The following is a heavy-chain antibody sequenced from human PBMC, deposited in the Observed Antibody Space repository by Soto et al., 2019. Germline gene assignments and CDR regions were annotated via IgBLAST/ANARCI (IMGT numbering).Heavy chain of an antibody. J-gene: IGHJ6*02. CDR2: IYYSGST. V-gene: IGHV4-31*03. Sequence: QVQLQESGPGLVKPSQTLSLTCTVSGGSISSGGYYWSWIRQRPGKGLEWIGYIYYSGSTYYNPSLKVRVTISVDTSKNQFSLKLSSVTAADTAVYYCARERSVGREPHGMDVWGQGTTVTVSS. CDR3: ARERSVGREPHGMDV. CDR1: GGSISSGGYY. D-gene: IGHD1-1*01.